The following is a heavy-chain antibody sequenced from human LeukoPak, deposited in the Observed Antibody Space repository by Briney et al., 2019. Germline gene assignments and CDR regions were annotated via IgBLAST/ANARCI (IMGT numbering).Heavy chain of an antibody. CDR1: GFTVSSNY. D-gene: IGHD4-23*01. CDR2: IDSGGRT. J-gene: IGHJ4*02. V-gene: IGHV3-53*01. Sequence: VGSLRLSCAVSGFTVSSNYMSWVRQAPGKGLEWVSVIDSGGRTDDADSGKGRFTISRDNSKNTLYLQMNSLRAEDTAVYYCAAGGPFDYWGQGNLVAVSS. CDR3: AAGGPFDY.